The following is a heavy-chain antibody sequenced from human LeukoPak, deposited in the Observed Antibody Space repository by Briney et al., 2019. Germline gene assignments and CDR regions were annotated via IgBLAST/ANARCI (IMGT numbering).Heavy chain of an antibody. CDR3: AKVYGGSFEIDYFDY. V-gene: IGHV3-23*01. CDR2: ISGSGGST. D-gene: IGHD1-26*01. Sequence: GESLRLSCAASGFTFSSYGMSWVRQAPGKGLEWVSAISGSGGSTYYADSVKGRFTISRDNSKNTLYLQMNSLRAEDTAVYYCAKVYGGSFEIDYFDYWGQGTLVTVSS. J-gene: IGHJ4*02. CDR1: GFTFSSYG.